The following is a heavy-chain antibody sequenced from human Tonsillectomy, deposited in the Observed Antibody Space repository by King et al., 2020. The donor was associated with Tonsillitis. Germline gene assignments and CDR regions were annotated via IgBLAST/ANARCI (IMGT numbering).Heavy chain of an antibody. V-gene: IGHV4-30-4*07. CDR3: ARLGDCAGDCLRQ. Sequence: QLQESGPRLVKPSQTLSLTCAVSGASLSSGGYPWSWIRQPPGKGLEWSGYIYYSGGTYYNPSLKSRVTISVDKSKNQFSLNLTSVTAADTAMFYCARLGDCAGDCLRQWGQGTMVTVSS. CDR1: GASLSSGGYP. CDR2: IYYSGGT. D-gene: IGHD2-21*02. J-gene: IGHJ4*02.